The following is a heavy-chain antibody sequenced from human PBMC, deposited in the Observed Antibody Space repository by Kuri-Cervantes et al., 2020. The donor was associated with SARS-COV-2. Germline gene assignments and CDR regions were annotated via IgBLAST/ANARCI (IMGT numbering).Heavy chain of an antibody. CDR3: AKDPGYSSSWYNYYYGMDV. J-gene: IGHJ6*02. Sequence: GESLKISCAASGFTFSSYAMSWVRQAPGKGLEWVSAISGSGGSTYYADSVKGRFTISRGNSKNTLYLQMNSLRAEDTAVYYCAKDPGYSSSWYNYYYGMDVWGQGTTVTVSS. CDR1: GFTFSSYA. V-gene: IGHV3-23*01. D-gene: IGHD6-13*01. CDR2: ISGSGGST.